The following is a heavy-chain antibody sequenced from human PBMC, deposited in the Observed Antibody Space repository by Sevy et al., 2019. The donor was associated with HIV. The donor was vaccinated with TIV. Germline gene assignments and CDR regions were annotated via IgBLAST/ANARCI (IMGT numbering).Heavy chain of an antibody. Sequence: GGSLRLSCAASGFTFSSYGMHWVRQAPGKGLEWVAVISYDGSNKYYAYSVKGRFTISRDNSKNTLYLQMNSLRAEDTAVYYCAKEVPVWFGEYYGMDVWGQGTTVTVSS. V-gene: IGHV3-30*18. J-gene: IGHJ6*02. D-gene: IGHD3-10*01. CDR3: AKEVPVWFGEYYGMDV. CDR2: ISYDGSNK. CDR1: GFTFSSYG.